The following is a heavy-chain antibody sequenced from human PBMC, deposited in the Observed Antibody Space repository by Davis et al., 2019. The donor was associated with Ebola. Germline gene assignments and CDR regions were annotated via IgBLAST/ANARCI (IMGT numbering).Heavy chain of an antibody. CDR3: ARDPLDWERELLYYYYGMDV. D-gene: IGHD1-7*01. CDR2: ISGSSSYI. V-gene: IGHV3-21*01. J-gene: IGHJ6*02. Sequence: GGSLRLSCAASGFTFSSYTMNWVRQAPGKGLEWVSSISGSSSYIYYADSVKGRFTISRDNAKNSLYLQMNSLRAEDTAVYYYARDPLDWERELLYYYYGMDVWGQGTTVTVSS. CDR1: GFTFSSYT.